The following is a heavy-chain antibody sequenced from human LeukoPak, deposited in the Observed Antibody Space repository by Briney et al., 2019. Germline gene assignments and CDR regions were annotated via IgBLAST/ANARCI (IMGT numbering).Heavy chain of an antibody. CDR1: GFTFSSYA. CDR3: ARVPRADWDAYYFDY. D-gene: IGHD3-9*01. V-gene: IGHV3-23*01. J-gene: IGHJ4*02. Sequence: GGSLRLSCAASGFTFSSYAMSWVRQAPGKGLEWVSGISGGGGSTHYADSVKGRFTISRDNSKNTLYLQMNSLRADDTAVYYCARVPRADWDAYYFDYWGQGTLVTVSS. CDR2: ISGGGGST.